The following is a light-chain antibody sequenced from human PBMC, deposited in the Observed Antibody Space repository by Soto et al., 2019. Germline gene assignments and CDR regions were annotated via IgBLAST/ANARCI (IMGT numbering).Light chain of an antibody. CDR1: QSISTW. J-gene: IGKJ1*01. V-gene: IGKV1-5*03. CDR2: KAS. CDR3: QQYSGYPWT. Sequence: DIQMTQSPSTLSASIGDRVTITCRASQSISTWLAWYQQKPGEAPKLLIYKASSLESGVPARFSGSGSGTEFTLTISSLQRDDFATFYCQQYSGYPWTFGQGTKVEIK.